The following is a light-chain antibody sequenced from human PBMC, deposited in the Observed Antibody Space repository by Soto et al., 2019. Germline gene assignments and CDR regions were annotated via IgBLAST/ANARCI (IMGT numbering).Light chain of an antibody. J-gene: IGKJ4*01. CDR1: ENIFQY. Sequence: DIQMIQSPATLSASVGDRITITCRASENIFQYVAWYQQTSGSAPNLLLYAASDLESGVPSRFSGSGSGTEFSLTIGNLQPNDPATYCCQHYNTRSIAFGGGTKVDVK. CDR2: AAS. CDR3: QHYNTRSIA. V-gene: IGKV1-5*01.